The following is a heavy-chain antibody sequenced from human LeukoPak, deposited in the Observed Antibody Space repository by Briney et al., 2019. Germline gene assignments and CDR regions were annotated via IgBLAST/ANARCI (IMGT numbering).Heavy chain of an antibody. CDR2: MNPNSGNT. CDR1: GYTFTSYD. CDR3: GKEQSGSYVHAFDP. V-gene: IGHV1-8*03. Sequence: ASVKVSCKASGYTFTSYDINWVRQATGQGLEWMGWMNPNSGNTGYAQKFQGRVTITRNTSISTAYMELSSLRTDDTAVYYCGKEQSGSYVHAFDPWGQGTVVTVSS. J-gene: IGHJ5*02. D-gene: IGHD3-3*01.